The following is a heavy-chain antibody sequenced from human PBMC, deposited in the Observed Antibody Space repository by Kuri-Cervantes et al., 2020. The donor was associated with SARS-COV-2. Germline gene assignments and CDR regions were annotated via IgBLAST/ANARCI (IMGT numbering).Heavy chain of an antibody. CDR1: GGSVSSGCYY. J-gene: IGHJ3*02. V-gene: IGHV4-61*01. CDR3: ASALVGSRIVPSAFDI. CDR2: IYYSGST. D-gene: IGHD5-18*01. Sequence: SETLSLTCTVYGGSVSSGCYYWSWIRQLPGKGLEWIGYIYYSGSTNYNPSLKSRVTISVDTSKNQFSLKLSSVAAADTAVYYCASALVGSRIVPSAFDIWGQGTMVTVSS.